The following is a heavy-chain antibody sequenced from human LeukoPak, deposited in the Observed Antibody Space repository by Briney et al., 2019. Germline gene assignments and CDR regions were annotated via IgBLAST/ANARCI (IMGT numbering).Heavy chain of an antibody. CDR2: ISSSGSTI. V-gene: IGHV3-48*03. Sequence: GGSLRLSCAASGFTFSSYEMNWVRQAPGKGLEWVSYISSSGSTIYYADSVKGRFTISRDNAKNSLYLQMNSLRAEDTAVYYCASDLGDTAMINPPDYWGQRTLVTVS. CDR1: GFTFSSYE. D-gene: IGHD5-18*01. J-gene: IGHJ4*02. CDR3: ASDLGDTAMINPPDY.